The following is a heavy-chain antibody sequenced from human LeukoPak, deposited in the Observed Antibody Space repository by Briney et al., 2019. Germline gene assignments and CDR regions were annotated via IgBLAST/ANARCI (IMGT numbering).Heavy chain of an antibody. J-gene: IGHJ4*02. CDR3: ARSRNWLPFDY. CDR1: GSTFTDYY. CDR2: INPNSGGT. D-gene: IGHD1-1*01. V-gene: IGHV1-2*06. Sequence: ASVKVSCKASGSTFTDYYIHWVRQAPGQGLEWMGRINPNSGGTNYAQKFQGRVNMTRDTSINTDYMDLSRMRSDDTAVYYCARSRNWLPFDYWGQGTLVTVSS.